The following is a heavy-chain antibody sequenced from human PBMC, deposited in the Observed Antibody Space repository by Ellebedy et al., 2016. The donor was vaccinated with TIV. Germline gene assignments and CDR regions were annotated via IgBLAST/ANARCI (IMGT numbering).Heavy chain of an antibody. CDR2: TYAGGST. V-gene: IGHV3-53*01. CDR3: ARELEYSRSMDV. CDR1: GFTFSSYT. J-gene: IGHJ6*02. D-gene: IGHD3-3*01. Sequence: GESLKISCATSGFTFSSYTMHWVRQAPGKGLEWVSLTYAGGSTYYADSVEGRFTVSRDISKNTLYLQMNSLRAEDTAEYYCARELEYSRSMDVWGQGTTVTVSS.